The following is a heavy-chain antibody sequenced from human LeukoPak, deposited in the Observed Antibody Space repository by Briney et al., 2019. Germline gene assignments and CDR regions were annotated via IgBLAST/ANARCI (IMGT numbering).Heavy chain of an antibody. V-gene: IGHV1-18*01. CDR2: ISAYNGNT. J-gene: IGHJ4*02. CDR1: GYTFSSYG. CDR3: ARDLGYDSSGYYLDF. D-gene: IGHD3-22*01. Sequence: AASVKVSCKASGYTFSSYGISWVRQAPGQGLEWMGWISAYNGNTNYAQKLQGRVSMTTDTSTSTAYMELRSLRSDDTAVYHCARDLGYDSSGYYLDFWGQGTLVTVSS.